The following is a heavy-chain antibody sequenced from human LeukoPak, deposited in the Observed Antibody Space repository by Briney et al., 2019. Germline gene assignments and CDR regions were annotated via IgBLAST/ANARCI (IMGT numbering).Heavy chain of an antibody. J-gene: IGHJ5*02. CDR3: AREGGTWFDT. V-gene: IGHV4-30-2*01. Sequence: PSETLSLTCGISGGSISGGGYSWSWIRQPPGKGLEWLGNIYESGKTDHNPSLESRLTMSIDISKNHFSLNLNSVTAADTAVYYCAREGGTWFDTWGQGTLVTVSS. CDR1: GGSISGGGYS. CDR2: IYESGKT. D-gene: IGHD2-15*01.